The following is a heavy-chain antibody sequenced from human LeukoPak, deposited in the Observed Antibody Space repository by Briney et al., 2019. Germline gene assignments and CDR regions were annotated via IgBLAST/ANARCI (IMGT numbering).Heavy chain of an antibody. CDR1: GGTFSSYA. V-gene: IGHV1-69*04. Sequence: SVKVSCKASGGTFSSYAISWVRQAPGQGLEWMGRIIPILGIANYAQKFQGRVTITADKSTSTAYMELSSLRSEDTAVYYCARSKPDTARHLDYWGQGTLVTVSS. CDR3: ARSKPDTARHLDY. D-gene: IGHD5-18*01. CDR2: IIPILGIA. J-gene: IGHJ4*02.